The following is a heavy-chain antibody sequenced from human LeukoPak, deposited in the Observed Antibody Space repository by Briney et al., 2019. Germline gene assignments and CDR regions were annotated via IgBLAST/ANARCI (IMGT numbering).Heavy chain of an antibody. V-gene: IGHV4-34*01. CDR2: ITYRGSG. D-gene: IGHD2-21*02. CDR1: NGFDSYY. Sequence: SETLSLTCAVYNGFDSYYMTIIRQPPGKGLEWVGEITYRGSGNYNPSLKGRATISINVSQRQFSLSLRSVTAADTATYYCGVYGGDWRFDFWGQGTPITVSS. J-gene: IGHJ4*02. CDR3: GVYGGDWRFDF.